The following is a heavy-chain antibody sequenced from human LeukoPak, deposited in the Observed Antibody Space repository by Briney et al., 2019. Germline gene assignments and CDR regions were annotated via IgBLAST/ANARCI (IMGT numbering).Heavy chain of an antibody. V-gene: IGHV4-38-2*01. CDR1: GYPINNVYY. J-gene: IGHJ6*03. CDR3: ARQYDSYFYYYLDL. D-gene: IGHD2-2*01. Sequence: SETLSFTCSVSGYPINNVYYWVWIRQPPGKGLEWIGSLYDPDSTYYNPSLKIRVTMSVDTSRNQFSQKLSFVTAADTAVYYCARQYDSYFYYYLDLWGTGTTVTVSS. CDR2: LYDPDST.